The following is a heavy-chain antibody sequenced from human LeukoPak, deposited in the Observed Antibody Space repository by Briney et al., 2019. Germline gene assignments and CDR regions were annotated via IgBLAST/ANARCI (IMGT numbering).Heavy chain of an antibody. Sequence: GASVKVSCKTSGYTFATYFMHCVRQAPGQGLEWMGYIKPNSGVTNYAQKFRGRVTMTWDTSISTAYIELSGLTSDDTAIYYCARPTYCGSNCYFNFDYWGQGTMVAVCS. D-gene: IGHD2-21*02. V-gene: IGHV1-2*02. CDR3: ARPTYCGSNCYFNFDY. CDR1: GYTFATYF. J-gene: IGHJ4*02. CDR2: IKPNSGVT.